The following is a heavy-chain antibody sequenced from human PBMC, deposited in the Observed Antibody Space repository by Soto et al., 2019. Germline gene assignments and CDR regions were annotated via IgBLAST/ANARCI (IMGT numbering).Heavy chain of an antibody. CDR3: ARDALTTVTTYFDY. Sequence: ASVKVSCKASGGTFSSYAISWVRQAPGQGLEWMGGIIPIFGTANYAQKFQGRVTITADESTSTAYMELSSLRSEDTAVYYCARDALTTVTTYFDYWGQGTLVTVSS. J-gene: IGHJ4*02. CDR2: IIPIFGTA. V-gene: IGHV1-69*13. D-gene: IGHD4-17*01. CDR1: GGTFSSYA.